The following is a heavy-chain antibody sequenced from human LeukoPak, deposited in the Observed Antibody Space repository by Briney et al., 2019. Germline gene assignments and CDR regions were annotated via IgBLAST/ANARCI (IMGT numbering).Heavy chain of an antibody. V-gene: IGHV1-69*05. CDR3: ARGWGIPAPISWFDP. CDR2: IVPIFGKT. D-gene: IGHD2-2*01. Sequence: GSSVKVSCKASGGSFSSNIIGWVRQAPGQGLEWMGGIVPIFGKTEYAQKFQGRDTITTDESSSTAYMELSSLRSDDTAIYYCARGWGIPAPISWFDPWGQGTLVTVSS. J-gene: IGHJ5*02. CDR1: GGSFSSNI.